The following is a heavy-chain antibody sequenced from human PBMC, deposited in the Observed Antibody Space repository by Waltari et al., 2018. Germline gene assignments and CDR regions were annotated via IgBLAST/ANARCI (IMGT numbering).Heavy chain of an antibody. Sequence: EVQLLESGGGLVQPGGSLRLSCAASGLTFSISAMIWVRQAPGEGLEWCARISGGGGTTEYADSVEGRFTVSRDNSKNTASLQMDSLRAEDTALYYCCSVQVPLAIANCGQGTLVTVAS. J-gene: IGHJ4*02. CDR3: CSVQVPLAIAN. D-gene: IGHD1-1*01. CDR1: GLTFSISA. V-gene: IGHV3-23*01. CDR2: ISGGGGTT.